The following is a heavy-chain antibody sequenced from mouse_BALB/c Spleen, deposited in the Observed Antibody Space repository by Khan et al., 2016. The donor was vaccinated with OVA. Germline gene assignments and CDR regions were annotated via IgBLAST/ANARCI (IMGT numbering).Heavy chain of an antibody. CDR2: IHYSGST. J-gene: IGHJ2*01. Sequence: EVQLQESGPDLVKPSQSLSLTCAVSGYSFTGGYSWHWLRQFPGNKLEWMGYIHYSGSTNYNPSLKSRISITRDTSKQQFILLMNSVTAEDTATDYCARDGYDFGYWGRSTTLTGSS. CDR1: GYSFTGGYS. CDR3: ARDGYDFGY. V-gene: IGHV3-1*02. D-gene: IGHD2-2*01.